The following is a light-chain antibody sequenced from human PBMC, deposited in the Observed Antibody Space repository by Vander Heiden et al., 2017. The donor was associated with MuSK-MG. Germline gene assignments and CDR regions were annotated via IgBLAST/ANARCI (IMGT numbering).Light chain of an antibody. V-gene: IGKV3-15*01. Sequence: EIVMTQSPATLSVSPGERATLSYRASQSVSSNLAWYQQKPGQAPRLLIYGASTRATGIPARFSGSGYGTEFTLTISSLQSEDFAVYYCQQHNNWPPYTFGQGTKLEIK. CDR1: QSVSSN. CDR3: QQHNNWPPYT. J-gene: IGKJ2*01. CDR2: GAS.